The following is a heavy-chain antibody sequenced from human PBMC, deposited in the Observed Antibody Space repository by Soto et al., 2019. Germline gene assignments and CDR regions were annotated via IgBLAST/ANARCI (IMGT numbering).Heavy chain of an antibody. J-gene: IGHJ4*02. Sequence: SETLSLTCTVSGGSISSGGYYWSWIRQHPGKGLEWIGYIYSSGTTYYNPSLKSRLTISVDTSKNQFSLKLSSVTAADTAVYYCARGSSGYQDNWGQGTLVTVSS. CDR3: ARGSSGYQDN. CDR1: GGSISSGGYY. V-gene: IGHV4-31*03. CDR2: IYSSGTT. D-gene: IGHD3-22*01.